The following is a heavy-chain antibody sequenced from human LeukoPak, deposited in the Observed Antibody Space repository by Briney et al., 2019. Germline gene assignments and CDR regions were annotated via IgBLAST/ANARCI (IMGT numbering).Heavy chain of an antibody. CDR2: ISSSSSYI. J-gene: IGHJ6*02. V-gene: IGHV3-21*01. CDR3: ARELARITMVRGVDYYYGMDV. CDR1: GFTFSSYS. Sequence: GGSLRLSCAASGFTFSSYSMNWVRQAPGKGLEWVSSISSSSSYIYYADSVKGRSTISRDNAKNSLYLQMNSLRAEDTAVYYCARELARITMVRGVDYYYGMDVWGQGTTVTVSS. D-gene: IGHD3-10*01.